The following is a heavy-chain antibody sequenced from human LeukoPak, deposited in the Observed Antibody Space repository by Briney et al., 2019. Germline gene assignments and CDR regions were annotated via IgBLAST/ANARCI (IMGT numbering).Heavy chain of an antibody. J-gene: IGHJ4*02. V-gene: IGHV4-39*07. D-gene: IGHD3-10*01. Sequence: PSETLSLTCTVSGGSISRGTYYWGWIRQPPGKGLEWIESIYYRGSTYYFPSLKSRVTMSVDTSKNQFSLKLTSVTAADTAVYCGGSVKGFNFDYWGPGTLVTVSS. CDR2: IYYRGST. CDR1: GGSISRGTYY. CDR3: GSVKGFNFDY.